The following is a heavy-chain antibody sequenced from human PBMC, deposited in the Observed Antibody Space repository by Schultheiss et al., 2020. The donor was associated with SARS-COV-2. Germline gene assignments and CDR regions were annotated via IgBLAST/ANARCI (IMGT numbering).Heavy chain of an antibody. V-gene: IGHV3-73*01. Sequence: GESLKISCAASGFTFSGSAMHWVRHASGKGLEWVGRIRSKANSYATAYAASVKGRFTISRDDSKNTAYLQMNSLKTEDTAVYYCTTQDYGDDYWGQGTLVTVSS. CDR1: GFTFSGSA. CDR3: TTQDYGDDY. D-gene: IGHD4-17*01. J-gene: IGHJ4*02. CDR2: IRSKANSYAT.